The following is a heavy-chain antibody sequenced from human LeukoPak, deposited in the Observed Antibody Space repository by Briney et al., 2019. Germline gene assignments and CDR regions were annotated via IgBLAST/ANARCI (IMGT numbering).Heavy chain of an antibody. CDR3: ARDRELAATGD. J-gene: IGHJ4*02. D-gene: IGHD2-15*01. CDR2: VSIYNDNT. V-gene: IGHV1-2*02. Sequence: ASVKVSCKASGYSFTDYDFSWVRQAPGQGLEWLGWVSIYNDNTNYAQKFQGRVTMTRDTSISTAYMELSRLRSDDTAVYYCARDRELAATGDWGQGTLVTVSS. CDR1: GYSFTDYD.